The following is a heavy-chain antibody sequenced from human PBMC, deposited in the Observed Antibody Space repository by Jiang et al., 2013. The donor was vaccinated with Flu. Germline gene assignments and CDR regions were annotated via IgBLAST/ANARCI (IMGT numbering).Heavy chain of an antibody. CDR3: ARDLVGYYDSSGYSKGDGMDV. V-gene: IGHV4-30-4*01. CDR1: GGSISSGDYY. D-gene: IGHD3-22*01. J-gene: IGHJ6*02. CDR2: IYYSGST. Sequence: GSGLVKPSQTLSLTCTVSGGSISSGDYYWSWIRQPPGKGLEWIGYIYYSGSTYYNPSLKSRVTISVDTSKNQFSLKLSSVTAADTAVYYCARDLVGYYDSSGYSKGDGMDVWGQGTTVTVSS.